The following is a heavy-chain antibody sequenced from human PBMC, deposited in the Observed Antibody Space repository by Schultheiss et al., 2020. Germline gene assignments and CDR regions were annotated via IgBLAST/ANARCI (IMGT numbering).Heavy chain of an antibody. D-gene: IGHD3-9*01. V-gene: IGHV3-15*07. CDR1: GFTFTNAW. Sequence: GGSLRLSCAASGFTFTNAWMSWVRQAPGKGLEWVGRIKSKTDGGTTDYAAPVKGRFTISRDDSKNTLYLQMNSLKTEDTAVYYCTSFLRYLDWFDWGQGTLVNVSS. CDR3: TSFLRYLDWFD. J-gene: IGHJ4*02. CDR2: IKSKTDGGTT.